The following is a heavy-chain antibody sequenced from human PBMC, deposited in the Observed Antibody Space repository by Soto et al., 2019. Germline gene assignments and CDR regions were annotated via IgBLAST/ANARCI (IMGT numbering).Heavy chain of an antibody. CDR3: ARRILLWSVRDAFHI. J-gene: IGHJ3*02. V-gene: IGHV5-51*03. D-gene: IGHD3-10*01. CDR1: GYTYPSYW. Sequence: EVQLVRSGAEVKKPGESLKISCKGFGYTYPSYWIGWVRQMPGKGLEWMGSIYPEDSDTRYSPSFQGQVTSSAEQSISTAYLQWSSLKASDTAMYYCARRILLWSVRDAFHIWGQGTMVTVSS. CDR2: IYPEDSDT.